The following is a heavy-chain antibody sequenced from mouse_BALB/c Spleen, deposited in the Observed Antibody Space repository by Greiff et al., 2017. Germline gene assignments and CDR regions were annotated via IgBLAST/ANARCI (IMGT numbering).Heavy chain of an antibody. CDR1: GYTFSSYW. V-gene: IGHV1-9*01. J-gene: IGHJ3*01. Sequence: PLQQSGAELMKPGASVKISCKATGYTFSSYWIEWVKQRPGHGLEWIGEILPGSGSTNYNEKFKGKATFTADTSSNTAYMQLSSLTSEDSAVYYCARGGGYYGSRDWFAYWGQGTLVTVSA. CDR2: ILPGSGST. D-gene: IGHD1-1*01. CDR3: ARGGGYYGSRDWFAY.